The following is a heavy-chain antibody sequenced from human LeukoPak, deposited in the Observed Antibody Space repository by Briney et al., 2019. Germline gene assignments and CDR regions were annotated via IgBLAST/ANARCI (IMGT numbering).Heavy chain of an antibody. J-gene: IGHJ3*02. CDR3: ARSTLDITGYEDAFDI. CDR2: IYYTGST. Sequence: PSETLSLTCTVSGASISSTSYYWGWIRQPPGKGLEWIGSIYYTGSTYYNPSLKSRVTISVDTSKNQFSLNLSSVTAADTAFYYCARSTLDITGYEDAFDIWGQGTMVTVSS. D-gene: IGHD3-22*01. CDR1: GASISSTSYY. V-gene: IGHV4-39*07.